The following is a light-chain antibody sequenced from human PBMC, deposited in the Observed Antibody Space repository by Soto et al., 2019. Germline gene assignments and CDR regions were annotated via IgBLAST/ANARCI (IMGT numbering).Light chain of an antibody. CDR2: AAS. CDR1: QSISSW. V-gene: IGKV1-5*01. J-gene: IGKJ5*01. Sequence: DFQITQSQSSFPASLEDRATISGRASQSISSWLAWYQQKPGKAPKLLIYAASSLQSGVPSRFSGSGSATEFTLTISSLQPDDFATYYCQHYKTYAVTFGQGTRLEIK. CDR3: QHYKTYAVT.